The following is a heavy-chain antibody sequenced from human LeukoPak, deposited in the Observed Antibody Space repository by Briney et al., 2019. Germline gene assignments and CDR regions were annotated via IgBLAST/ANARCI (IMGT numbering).Heavy chain of an antibody. CDR1: GFTVSSNY. CDR2: IYSGGST. J-gene: IGHJ6*02. D-gene: IGHD6-13*01. V-gene: IGHV3-66*01. Sequence: GGSLRLSCAASGFTVSSNYMSWVRLAPGKGLEWVSVIYSGGSTYYADSVKGRFTISRDNSKNTLYLQMNSLRAEDTAVYYCARGRSGSSSAYYYGMDVWGQGTTVTVSS. CDR3: ARGRSGSSSAYYYGMDV.